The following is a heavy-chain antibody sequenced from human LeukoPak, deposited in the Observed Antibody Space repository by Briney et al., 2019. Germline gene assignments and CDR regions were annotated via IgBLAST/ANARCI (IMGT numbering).Heavy chain of an antibody. CDR2: IKQDGSEK. V-gene: IGHV3-7*01. CDR3: ARDKFGGTDY. Sequence: PGGSLRLSCAASGFTFSSSWMSWVRQAPGKGLEWVANIKQDGSEKYYVDSVKGRFTISRDNAKNSLYLQMNSLRAEDTAVYYCARDKFGGTDYWGQGTLVTVYS. CDR1: GFTFSSSW. J-gene: IGHJ4*02. D-gene: IGHD3-16*01.